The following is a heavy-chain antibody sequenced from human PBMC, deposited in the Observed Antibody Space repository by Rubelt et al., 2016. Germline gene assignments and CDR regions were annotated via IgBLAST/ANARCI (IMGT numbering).Heavy chain of an antibody. CDR3: ARRYSSGWYIDY. V-gene: IGHV4-34*01. D-gene: IGHD6-19*01. Sequence: QVQLQQWGAGLLKPSETLSLTCAVYGGSFSGYYWSWIRQPPGKGLEWIGEINHSGSTNYNPSLKSRVTISLDTSKNQFSLKLSSVTAADTAVYYCARRYSSGWYIDYWGQGTLVTVSS. CDR1: GGSFSGYY. J-gene: IGHJ4*02. CDR2: INHSGST.